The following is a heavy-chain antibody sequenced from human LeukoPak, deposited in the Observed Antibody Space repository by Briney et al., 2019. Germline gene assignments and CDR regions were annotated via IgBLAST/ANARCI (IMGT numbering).Heavy chain of an antibody. CDR3: ARDSSSGWYDYYYMDV. CDR1: GGSISSYY. Sequence: SETLSLTCTVSGGSISSYYWSWIRQPPGKGLEWIGYIYYSGSTNYNPPLKSRVTISVDTSKNQFSLKLSSVTAADTAVYYCARDSSSGWYDYYYMDVWGKGTTVTVSS. J-gene: IGHJ6*03. CDR2: IYYSGST. V-gene: IGHV4-59*01. D-gene: IGHD6-19*01.